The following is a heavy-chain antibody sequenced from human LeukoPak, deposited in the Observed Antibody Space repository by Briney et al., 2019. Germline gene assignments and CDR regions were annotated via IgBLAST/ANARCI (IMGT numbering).Heavy chain of an antibody. CDR2: IDWDDDK. D-gene: IGHD2-8*01. CDR3: ARTAPGLNVDV. Sequence: ESGPTLVNPTQTLTLTCTFSGFSLSTGGMRVSWIRLPPGKALEWLARIDWDDDKFYSTSLKTRLTISKDTSKNQVVLTMTDMDPVDTATYYCARTAPGLNVDVWGQGTMVTVSS. CDR1: GFSLSTGGMR. J-gene: IGHJ3*01. V-gene: IGHV2-70*04.